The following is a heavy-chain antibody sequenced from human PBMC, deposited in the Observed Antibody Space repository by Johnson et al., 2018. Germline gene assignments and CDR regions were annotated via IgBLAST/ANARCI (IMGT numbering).Heavy chain of an antibody. CDR1: GFTFDDYG. D-gene: IGHD2-8*01. J-gene: IGHJ6*02. V-gene: IGHV3-20*01. Sequence: VQLQESGGGVVRPGGSLRLSCAASGFTFDDYGMSWVRQAPGKGLEWVSGINWNGGSTGYADSVKGRFTISRDTAKNSLYLQMNSLRAEGTALYHCAGDSHRTNAPGLSCGIDVWGQGTTVTVSS. CDR3: AGDSHRTNAPGLSCGIDV. CDR2: INWNGGST.